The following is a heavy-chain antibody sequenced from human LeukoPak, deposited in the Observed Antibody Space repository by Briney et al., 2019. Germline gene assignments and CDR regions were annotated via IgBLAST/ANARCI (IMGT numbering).Heavy chain of an antibody. J-gene: IGHJ4*02. Sequence: ASVKVSCKASGYTFTGYYMHWVRQAPGQGLEWMGWINPNSGGTNYAQKFQVRVTMTRDTSISTAYMEMRRLRSDDTAVYYCAREPHTYYDILTGAAGAKMADYWGQGTLVTVSS. CDR2: INPNSGGT. CDR1: GYTFTGYY. CDR3: AREPHTYYDILTGAAGAKMADY. V-gene: IGHV1-2*02. D-gene: IGHD3-9*01.